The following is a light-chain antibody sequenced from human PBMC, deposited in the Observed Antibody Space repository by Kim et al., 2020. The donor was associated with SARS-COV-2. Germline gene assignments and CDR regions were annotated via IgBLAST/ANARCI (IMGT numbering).Light chain of an antibody. V-gene: IGKV1-39*01. Sequence: DIQMTQSPSSLSASVGDRVTITCRASQTISISLNWYQQKPGKAPKVLIHSASTLQSGVPSRFSGSGSGTDFTLTIASLQPEDFATYYCQQYYLVPDTFGQGTKLVI. J-gene: IGKJ2*01. CDR2: SAS. CDR1: QTISIS. CDR3: QQYYLVPDT.